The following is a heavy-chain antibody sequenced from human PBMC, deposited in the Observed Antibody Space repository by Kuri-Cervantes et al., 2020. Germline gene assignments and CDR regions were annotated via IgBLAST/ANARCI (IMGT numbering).Heavy chain of an antibody. CDR3: ARETSGWNHSDY. J-gene: IGHJ4*02. Sequence: SETLSLTCNVSGSSISGNYWSWIRQPPGKSLEWIGYIYYRGTTNYSPSLKSRVTISVDTSKNQFSLRLTSVTAADTAVYYCARETSGWNHSDYWGQGTLVTVSS. CDR2: IYYRGTT. CDR1: GSSISGNY. V-gene: IGHV4-59*01. D-gene: IGHD6-25*01.